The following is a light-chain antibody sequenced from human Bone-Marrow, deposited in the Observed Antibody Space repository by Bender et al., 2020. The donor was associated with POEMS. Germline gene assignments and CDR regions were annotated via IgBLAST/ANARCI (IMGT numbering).Light chain of an antibody. CDR2: DVS. V-gene: IGLV2-14*03. Sequence: QSALTQPASVSGSPGQSITISCTGTSSDVGDFNFVSWYQHHPGKAPKLLIYDVSHRPSGVSNRFSGSKSGSTASLTISGLQAEHEADYYCNSYTSSTTLAVIFGGGTKVTVL. CDR3: NSYTSSTTLAVI. J-gene: IGLJ2*01. CDR1: SSDVGDFNF.